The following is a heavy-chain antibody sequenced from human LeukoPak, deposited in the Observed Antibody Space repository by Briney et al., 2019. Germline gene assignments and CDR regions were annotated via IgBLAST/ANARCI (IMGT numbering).Heavy chain of an antibody. CDR3: ASWQMTTVTTLAFDI. Sequence: SVKVSCKASGGTFSSYAISWVRQAPGQGLEWMGGIIPIFGTANYAQKFQGRVTITADKSTSTAFMELSSLRSEDTAVYYCASWQMTTVTTLAFDIWGQGTMVTVSS. CDR1: GGTFSSYA. D-gene: IGHD4-17*01. V-gene: IGHV1-69*06. CDR2: IIPIFGTA. J-gene: IGHJ3*02.